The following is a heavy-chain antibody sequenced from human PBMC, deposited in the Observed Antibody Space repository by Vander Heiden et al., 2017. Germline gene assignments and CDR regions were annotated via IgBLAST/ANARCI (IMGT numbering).Heavy chain of an antibody. Sequence: QVQLQQGRAGRLKPSETLSLTSAVYGGSFSGYYWVVIRQPPGKGLEWMREINHSGSTNYNPSLKSRVTISVDTSKNQFSLKLSFVTAADTAVYYCARGLDYGDYVFPSNYLNYFDYWFQGTLVTVSS. D-gene: IGHD4-17*01. CDR1: GGSFSGYY. CDR3: ARGLDYGDYVFPSNYLNYFDY. J-gene: IGHJ4*02. V-gene: IGHV4-34*01. CDR2: INHSGST.